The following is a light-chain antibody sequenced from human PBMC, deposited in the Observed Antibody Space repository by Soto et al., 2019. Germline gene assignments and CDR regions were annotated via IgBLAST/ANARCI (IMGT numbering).Light chain of an antibody. CDR3: SSYTGSSTYVV. J-gene: IGLJ2*01. CDR2: DVS. CDR1: SSDVGGYNY. V-gene: IGLV2-14*01. Sequence: QSALTQPASVSGSPGQSITISCTGTSSDVGGYNYVSWYQQHPGKAPKLMICDVSNRPSGVSNRFSGSKSANTASLTISGLQAEDEADYYCSSYTGSSTYVVFGGETKLTVL.